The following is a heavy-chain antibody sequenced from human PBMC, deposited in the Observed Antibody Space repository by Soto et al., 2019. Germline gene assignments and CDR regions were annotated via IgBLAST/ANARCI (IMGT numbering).Heavy chain of an antibody. CDR2: ISAHNGNT. J-gene: IGHJ5*02. Sequence: QVQLVQSGAEVKKPGASVKVSCKASGYTFTSYGISWVRQAPGQGLGWMGWISAHNGNTNYAQKLQGRVTMTTDTSTSTPNMEPRRVKSDDTAQYYCARVQPPCDPWSQCTLVTVSS. CDR3: ARVQPPCDP. V-gene: IGHV1-18*01. CDR1: GYTFTSYG.